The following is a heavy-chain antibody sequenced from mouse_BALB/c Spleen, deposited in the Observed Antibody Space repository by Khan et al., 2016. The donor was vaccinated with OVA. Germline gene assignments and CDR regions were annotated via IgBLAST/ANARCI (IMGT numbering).Heavy chain of an antibody. CDR1: GFTFSDYY. D-gene: IGHD2-1*01. V-gene: IGHV5-4*02. CDR3: VRGFYGNPFAY. CDR2: ISDGGIYT. Sequence: EVELVESGGGLVKPGGSLKLSCAAAGFTFSDYYMYWVRQTPEKRLEWVATISDGGIYTYYPDSVKGRFTISRDDAKNNLYLQMTSLKSEDTAISYCVRGFYGNPFAYWGQGTLVTVSA. J-gene: IGHJ3*01.